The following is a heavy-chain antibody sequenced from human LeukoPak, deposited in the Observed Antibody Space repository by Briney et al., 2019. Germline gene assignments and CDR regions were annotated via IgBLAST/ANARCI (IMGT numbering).Heavy chain of an antibody. CDR2: ISGSGGST. CDR1: GFTFSSYA. Sequence: SGGSLRLSCAASGFTFSSYAMSWVRQAPGKGLEGGSAISGSGGSTYYTDSVKGRFTISRDNSKNTLYLQMNSLRAEDTAVYFCAKRSQRGYSYGSVFHYWGQGTLVTVSS. J-gene: IGHJ4*02. CDR3: AKRSQRGYSYGSVFHY. V-gene: IGHV3-23*01. D-gene: IGHD5-18*01.